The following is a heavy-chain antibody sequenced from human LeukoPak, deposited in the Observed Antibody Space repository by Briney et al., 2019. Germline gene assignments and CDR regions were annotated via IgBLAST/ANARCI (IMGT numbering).Heavy chain of an antibody. CDR1: GSSFTSYW. D-gene: IGHD2-2*01. J-gene: IGHJ4*02. CDR3: ARSEDCSSTSCYSWASDY. CDR2: IYPGDSDT. V-gene: IGHV5-51*01. Sequence: GESLKISCKGSGSSFTSYWIGWVRQMPGKGLEWMGIIYPGDSDTRYSPSFQGQVTISADKAISNAYLQWSSLKASDTAMYYCARSEDCSSTSCYSWASDYWGQGTLVTVSS.